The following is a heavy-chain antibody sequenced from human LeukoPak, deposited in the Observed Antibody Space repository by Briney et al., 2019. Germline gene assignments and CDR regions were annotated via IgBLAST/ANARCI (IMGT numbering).Heavy chain of an antibody. V-gene: IGHV1-8*01. Sequence: ASVKVSCKASGYTFTSYDINWVRQATGQGLEWMGWMNPNSDNTGYAQKFQGRVTMTRNTSISTAYMELSSLRSEDTAVYYCARRVPAASMGRWFDPWGQGTLVTVSS. J-gene: IGHJ5*02. D-gene: IGHD2-2*01. CDR3: ARRVPAASMGRWFDP. CDR2: MNPNSDNT. CDR1: GYTFTSYD.